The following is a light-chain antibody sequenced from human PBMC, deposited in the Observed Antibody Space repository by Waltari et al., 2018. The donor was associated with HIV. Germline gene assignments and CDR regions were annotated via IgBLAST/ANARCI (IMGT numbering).Light chain of an antibody. CDR3: AAWDDSLIGPV. V-gene: IGLV1-44*01. CDR2: SNN. Sequence: QSVLTQPPSASGTPGQRVTISCSGSSSNIGSNTVNWYQQLPGTAPKPLIYSNNHVPYRVHDRLSGSKSGTSASLAISGVQSEDEANYYCAAWDDSLIGPVFGGGTKLTVL. J-gene: IGLJ3*02. CDR1: SSNIGSNT.